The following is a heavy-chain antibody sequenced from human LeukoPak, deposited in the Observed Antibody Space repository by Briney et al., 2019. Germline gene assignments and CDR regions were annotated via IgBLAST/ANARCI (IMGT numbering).Heavy chain of an antibody. CDR3: ATDIRTGWYGAFDI. D-gene: IGHD6-19*01. V-gene: IGHV3-30-3*01. Sequence: GGSLRLSCAASGFTFSSYAMHWVRQAPGKGLEWVAVISYDGSNKYYADSVKGRFTISRDNSKNTLYLQMNSLRAEDTAVYYCATDIRTGWYGAFDIWGQGTMVTVSS. CDR2: ISYDGSNK. CDR1: GFTFSSYA. J-gene: IGHJ3*02.